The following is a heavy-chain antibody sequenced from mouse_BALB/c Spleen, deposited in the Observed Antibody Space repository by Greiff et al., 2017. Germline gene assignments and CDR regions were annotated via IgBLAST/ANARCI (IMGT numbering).Heavy chain of an antibody. CDR1: GFTFSSYA. V-gene: IGHV5-6-5*01. Sequence: EVKLVESGGGLVKPSCAASGFTFSSYAMSWVRQTPEKRLEWVASISSGGSTYYPDSVKGRFTISRDNARNILYLQMSSLRSEDTAMYYCARGDGYYYAMDYWGQGTSVTVSS. J-gene: IGHJ4*01. CDR2: ISSGGST. D-gene: IGHD2-3*01. CDR3: ARGDGYYYAMDY.